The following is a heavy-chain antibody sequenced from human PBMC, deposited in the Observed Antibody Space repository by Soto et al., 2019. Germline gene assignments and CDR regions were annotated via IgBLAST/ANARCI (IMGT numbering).Heavy chain of an antibody. Sequence: GGSLRLSCAASGFTFSSYSMNWVRQAPGKGLEWVSSISSSSSYIYYADSVKGRFTISRDNAKNSLYLQMNSLRAEDTAVYYCARVYQFYDFWSGSQAYYGMDVWGQGTRVTVSS. V-gene: IGHV3-21*01. D-gene: IGHD3-3*01. CDR3: ARVYQFYDFWSGSQAYYGMDV. CDR1: GFTFSSYS. CDR2: ISSSSSYI. J-gene: IGHJ6*02.